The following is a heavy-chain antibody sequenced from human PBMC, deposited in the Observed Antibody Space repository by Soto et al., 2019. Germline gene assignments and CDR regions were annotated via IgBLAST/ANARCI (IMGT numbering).Heavy chain of an antibody. Sequence: SETLSLTCAVYGGSFSGYYWNWIRQPPGKGLEWIGEINHSGSTNYNPSLKSRVTISVDTSKNQFSLKLSSVTAADTAVYYCARNKMATLDYWGQGTLVTVSS. V-gene: IGHV4-34*01. CDR2: INHSGST. CDR1: GGSFSGYY. J-gene: IGHJ4*02. CDR3: ARNKMATLDY. D-gene: IGHD5-12*01.